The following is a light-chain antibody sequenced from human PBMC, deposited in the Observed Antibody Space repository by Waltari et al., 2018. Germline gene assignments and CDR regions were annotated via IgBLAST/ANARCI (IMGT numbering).Light chain of an antibody. CDR2: QDS. CDR3: HVWDRGLAI. Sequence: SHDLAQPPSVSVSPGQTASITCSGEIFRNKYVCWFQQKPGQSPVLVMYQDSKRPSRIPDRFSGFHSGSTATLTISGTQPTDEADYYCHVWDRGLAIFGGGTKLTVL. J-gene: IGLJ2*01. CDR1: IFRNKY. V-gene: IGLV3-1*01.